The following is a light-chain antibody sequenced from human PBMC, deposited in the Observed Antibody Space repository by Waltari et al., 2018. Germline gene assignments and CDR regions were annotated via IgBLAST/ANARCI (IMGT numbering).Light chain of an antibody. CDR1: QGISSF. Sequence: IVLTQSPATLSLSPGERATLSCRASQGISSFLAWYQQKPGQAPRLLMYGASTRATAIPARFSGSGSGTEFALTISSLQSEDSAVYYCQQYQNWPQTFGQGTKLQIK. CDR3: QQYQNWPQT. V-gene: IGKV3-15*01. J-gene: IGKJ2*01. CDR2: GAS.